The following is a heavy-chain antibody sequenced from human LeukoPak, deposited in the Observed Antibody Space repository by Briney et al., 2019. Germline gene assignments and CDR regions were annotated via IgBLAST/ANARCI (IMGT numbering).Heavy chain of an antibody. CDR3: AKGKGGTSFNYCFDY. J-gene: IGHJ4*02. V-gene: IGHV3-23*03. CDR2: IHNDAATT. D-gene: IGHD2/OR15-2a*01. CDR1: GFGFGAYA. Sequence: GSLRLSCAASGFGFGAYAMIWVRQAPGKGLEWVSLIHNDAATTYYADSVRGRFTASRDNSKNTLYLEMNSLRAEDTAVYYCAKGKGGTSFNYCFDYWGQGTPVSVSS.